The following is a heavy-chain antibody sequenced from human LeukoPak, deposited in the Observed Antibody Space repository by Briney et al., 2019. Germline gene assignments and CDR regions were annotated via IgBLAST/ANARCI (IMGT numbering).Heavy chain of an antibody. D-gene: IGHD6-13*01. CDR3: AKTNAPYSSSWDNSPGAFDI. V-gene: IGHV3-30*18. Sequence: GRSLRLSCAASGFTFSSYGMHWVRQAPGKGLEWVAVISYDGSNKYYADSVKGRFTVSRDNSKNTLYLQMSSLRAEDTAVYYCAKTNAPYSSSWDNSPGAFDIWGQGTMVTVSS. CDR2: ISYDGSNK. CDR1: GFTFSSYG. J-gene: IGHJ3*02.